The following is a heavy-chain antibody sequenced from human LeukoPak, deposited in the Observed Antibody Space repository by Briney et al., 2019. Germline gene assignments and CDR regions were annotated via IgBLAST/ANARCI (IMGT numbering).Heavy chain of an antibody. V-gene: IGHV4-38-2*01. CDR2: IYHSGST. Sequence: PSETLSLTRAVSGYSITSGYYWGWIRQPPGKGLEWIGSIYHSGSTYYKSSLKSRVTISVDTSKNQFSLRVTSVTAADTAMYYCTRGLQSGGYTDYWGQGTLVTVSS. CDR3: TRGLQSGGYTDY. CDR1: GYSITSGYY. J-gene: IGHJ4*02. D-gene: IGHD3-22*01.